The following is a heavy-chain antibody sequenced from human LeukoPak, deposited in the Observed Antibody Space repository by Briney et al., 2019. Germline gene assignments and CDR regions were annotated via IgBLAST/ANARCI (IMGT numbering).Heavy chain of an antibody. CDR2: ISAYNGNT. CDR1: GYTFTSYG. D-gene: IGHD5-18*01. CDR3: ARVSRGIQLRLRRGSYMDV. J-gene: IGHJ6*03. Sequence: ASVKVSCKASGYTFTSYGISWVRQAPGQGLEWMGWISAYNGNTNYAQKLQGRVTMTTDTSTSTAYMELRSLRSDDTAVYYCARVSRGIQLRLRRGSYMDVWGKGTTVTVSS. V-gene: IGHV1-18*01.